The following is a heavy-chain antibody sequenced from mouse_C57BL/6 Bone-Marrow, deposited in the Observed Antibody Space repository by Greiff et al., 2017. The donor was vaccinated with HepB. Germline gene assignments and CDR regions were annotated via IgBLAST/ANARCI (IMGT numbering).Heavy chain of an antibody. CDR3: ARSRLRRYWYFDV. V-gene: IGHV1-53*01. Sequence: QVQLQQPGTGLVKPGASVKLSCKASGYTFTSYWMHWVKQRPGQGLEWIGNINPSNGGTNYNEKFKSKATLTVDKSSSTAYMQLSSLTSEDSAVYYCARSRLRRYWYFDVWGTGTTVTVSS. CDR1: GYTFTSYW. CDR2: INPSNGGT. J-gene: IGHJ1*03. D-gene: IGHD2-4*01.